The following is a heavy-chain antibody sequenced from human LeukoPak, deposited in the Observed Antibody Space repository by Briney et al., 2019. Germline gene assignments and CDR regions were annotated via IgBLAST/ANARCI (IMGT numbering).Heavy chain of an antibody. D-gene: IGHD6-13*01. V-gene: IGHV4-59*12. J-gene: IGHJ4*02. CDR2: IYYSGST. Sequence: SETLSPTCTVSGGSISSYYWSWIRQPPGKGLEWIGYIYYSGSTNYNPSLKSRVTISVDTSKNQFSLKLNSVTAADTAVYYCARAGDSTSPLDYWGQGTLVTVSS. CDR1: GGSISSYY. CDR3: ARAGDSTSPLDY.